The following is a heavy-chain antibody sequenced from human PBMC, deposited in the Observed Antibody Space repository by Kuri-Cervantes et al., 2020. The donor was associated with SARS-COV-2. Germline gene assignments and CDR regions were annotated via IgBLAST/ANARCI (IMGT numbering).Heavy chain of an antibody. CDR2: IYHSGST. CDR3: ARGSVVPAANDY. V-gene: IGHV4-30-2*01. D-gene: IGHD2-2*01. Sequence: SCTVSGGSISSGGYYWSWIRQPPGKGLEWIGYIYHSGSTYYNPSLKSRVTISVDRSKNQFSLKLSSVTAADTAVYYCARGSVVPAANDYWGQGTLVTVSS. J-gene: IGHJ4*02. CDR1: GGSISSGGYY.